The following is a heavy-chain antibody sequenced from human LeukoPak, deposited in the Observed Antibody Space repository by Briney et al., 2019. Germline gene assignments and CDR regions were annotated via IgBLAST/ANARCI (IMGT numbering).Heavy chain of an antibody. V-gene: IGHV1-69*05. CDR3: ATGSVAARAYYYYYYMDV. CDR2: IIPIFGTA. D-gene: IGHD2-15*01. CDR1: GGTFSSYA. J-gene: IGHJ6*03. Sequence: RGASVKVSCEASGGTFSSYAISWVRQAPGQGLEWMGGIIPIFGTANYAQKFQGRVTITTDESTSTAYMELSSLRSEDTAVYYCATGSVAARAYYYYYYMDVWGKGTTVTVSS.